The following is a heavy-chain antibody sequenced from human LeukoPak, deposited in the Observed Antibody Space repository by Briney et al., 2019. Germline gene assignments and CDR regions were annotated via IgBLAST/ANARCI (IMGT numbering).Heavy chain of an antibody. D-gene: IGHD5-12*01. CDR1: GFTFSNYA. J-gene: IGHJ4*02. CDR2: ISWNSGSI. CDR3: AKDVGYSGYLPDY. Sequence: PGGSLRLSCAASGFTFSNYAMMWVRQAPGKGLEWVSGISWNSGSIGYADSVKGRFTISRDNAKNSLYLQMNSLGAEDTALYYCAKDVGYSGYLPDYWGQGTLVTVSS. V-gene: IGHV3-9*01.